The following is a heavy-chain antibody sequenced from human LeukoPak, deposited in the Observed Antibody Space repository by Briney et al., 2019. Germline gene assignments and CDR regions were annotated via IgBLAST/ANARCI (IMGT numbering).Heavy chain of an antibody. CDR3: AREVSGSYYRFGFDY. D-gene: IGHD1-26*01. Sequence: PGGSLRLSCAASGFTFSSYAMSWVRQAPGKGLEWVSAISGSGGSTYYADSVKGRFTISRDNAKNSLYLQMNSLRAEDTAVYYCAREVSGSYYRFGFDYWGQGTLVTVSS. CDR1: GFTFSSYA. J-gene: IGHJ4*02. CDR2: ISGSGGST. V-gene: IGHV3-23*01.